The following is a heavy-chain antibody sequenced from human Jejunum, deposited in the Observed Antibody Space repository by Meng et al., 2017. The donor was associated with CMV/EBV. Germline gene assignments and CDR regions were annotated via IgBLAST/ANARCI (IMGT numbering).Heavy chain of an antibody. D-gene: IGHD1-26*01. CDR2: ISGSGGST. CDR3: AKSPSGSYDHYFDY. Sequence: SGFTFSSYAVSWVRRAPGKGLEWVSAISGSGGSTYYADSVKGRFTFSRDNSKNTLYLQMNSLRAEDTAVYYCAKSPSGSYDHYFDYWGQGTLVTVSS. V-gene: IGHV3-23*01. J-gene: IGHJ4*02. CDR1: GFTFSSYA.